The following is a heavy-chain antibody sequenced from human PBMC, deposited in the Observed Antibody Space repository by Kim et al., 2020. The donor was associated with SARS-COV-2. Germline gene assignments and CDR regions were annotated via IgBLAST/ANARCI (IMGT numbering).Heavy chain of an antibody. D-gene: IGHD6-13*01. V-gene: IGHV3-30*18. CDR2: ISYDGSNK. Sequence: GGSLRLSCAASGFTFSSYGMHWVRQAPGKGLEWVAVISYDGSNKYYADSVKGRFTISRDNSKNTLYLQMNSLRAEDTAVYYCAKGHFGGAAAGNEYFQHWGQRILVTVSS. CDR1: GFTFSSYG. J-gene: IGHJ1*01. CDR3: AKGHFGGAAAGNEYFQH.